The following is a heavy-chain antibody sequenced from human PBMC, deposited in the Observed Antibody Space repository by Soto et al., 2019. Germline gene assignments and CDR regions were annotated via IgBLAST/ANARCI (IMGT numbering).Heavy chain of an antibody. CDR3: ATKTDSRSPWGALAI. V-gene: IGHV3-23*01. CDR2: ISGSGGGT. Sequence: EVQLLESGGGLVQPGGSLRLSCAASGFTFSSYSMTWVRQAPAQGLEWVSGISGSGGGTYYADSLKGRFTSSRDSSKNTLYLHMDSLRAEDTAVDYCATKTDSRSPWGALAIWDQGRMVSVSS. J-gene: IGHJ3*02. D-gene: IGHD6-6*01. CDR1: GFTFSSYS.